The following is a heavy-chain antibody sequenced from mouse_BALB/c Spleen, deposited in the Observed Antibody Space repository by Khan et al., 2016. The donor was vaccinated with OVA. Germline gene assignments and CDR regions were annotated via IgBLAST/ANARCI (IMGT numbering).Heavy chain of an antibody. CDR2: IWGDGST. Sequence: VELVESGPGLVAPSQSLSITCTVSGFSLTGYGVNWVRQPPGKGLEWLRMIWGDGSTDYNSALKSRLNLSKDNSKSQVFLKMNSLQTDDTARYYCARAYYGNYREAMDYWGHGTSVTVSS. V-gene: IGHV2-6-7*01. CDR3: ARAYYGNYREAMDY. D-gene: IGHD2-10*01. CDR1: GFSLTGYG. J-gene: IGHJ4*01.